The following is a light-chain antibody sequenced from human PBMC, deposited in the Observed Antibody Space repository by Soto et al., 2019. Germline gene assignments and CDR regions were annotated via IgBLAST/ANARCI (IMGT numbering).Light chain of an antibody. CDR3: CSYAGSSTQV. J-gene: IGLJ1*01. Sequence: QSVLTQPASVSGSPGQSITISCTGTSSDVGSYNLVSWYQQHPGKAPKLMIYEVSKRPSGVSNRFSGSKSGNTASLTISGLQAEDEADYYCCSYAGSSTQVFGTGIKVTVL. CDR2: EVS. CDR1: SSDVGSYNL. V-gene: IGLV2-23*02.